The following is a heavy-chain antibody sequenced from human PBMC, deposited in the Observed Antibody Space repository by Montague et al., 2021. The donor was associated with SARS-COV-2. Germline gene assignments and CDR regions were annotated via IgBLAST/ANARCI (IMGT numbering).Heavy chain of an antibody. D-gene: IGHD3-10*01. CDR3: ARVRYYGSGTSLGMDV. CDR1: GGSISSYY. Sequence: SETLSLTCTVSGGSISSYYWSWIRQPPGRGLQWIGYISYSGSTNYNPSLKSRVTISVDTSKNHFTLGLSSVTAADTAVYYCARVRYYGSGTSLGMDVWGQGTTVTVSS. V-gene: IGHV4-59*01. CDR2: ISYSGST. J-gene: IGHJ6*02.